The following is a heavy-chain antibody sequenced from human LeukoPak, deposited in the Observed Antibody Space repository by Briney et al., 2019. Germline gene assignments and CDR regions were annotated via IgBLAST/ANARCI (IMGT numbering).Heavy chain of an antibody. V-gene: IGHV3-53*01. CDR2: IYSGGST. CDR1: GFTVSSNY. CDR3: AKSNYYESSGYYSAMI. J-gene: IGHJ4*02. Sequence: PGGSLRLSCAASGFTVSSNYMSWVRQAPGKGLEWVSVIYSGGSTYYADSVKGRFTISRDNSKNTLYLQMNSLRAEDTAVYYCAKSNYYESSGYYSAMIWGQGTLVTVSS. D-gene: IGHD3-22*01.